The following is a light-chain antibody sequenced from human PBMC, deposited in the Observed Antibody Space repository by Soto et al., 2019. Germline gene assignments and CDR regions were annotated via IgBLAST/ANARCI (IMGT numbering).Light chain of an antibody. CDR2: DAS. V-gene: IGKV3-15*01. CDR1: QNIRSS. J-gene: IGKJ2*01. CDR3: QQYDIWPPYT. Sequence: EVEMTQSPASLSASPGERATLSCRASQNIRSSLAWYQQRPGQAPRLLIYDASTRATGIPPRFSGGGSGTEFTVTISGLQSEDLAIYYCQQYDIWPPYTVGQGAKVAI.